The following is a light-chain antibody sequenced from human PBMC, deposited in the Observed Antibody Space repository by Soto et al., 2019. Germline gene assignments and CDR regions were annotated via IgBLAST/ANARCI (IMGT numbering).Light chain of an antibody. V-gene: IGLV2-8*01. Sequence: QSVLTQPPSASGSPGQSVTISCTGTSSDVGGYNYVSWYQQHPGKAPKLIIYDVSKRPSGVPDRFSGSKSGNTASLTVSGLRVEDGADYYCTSYAGSNRVVFGGGPKLPVL. J-gene: IGLJ2*01. CDR1: SSDVGGYNY. CDR3: TSYAGSNRVV. CDR2: DVS.